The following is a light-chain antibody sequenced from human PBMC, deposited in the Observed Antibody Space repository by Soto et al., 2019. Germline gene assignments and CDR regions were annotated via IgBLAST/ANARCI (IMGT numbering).Light chain of an antibody. Sequence: TKFHANLTESPAARATLSCKTSQSISIILAWHQQKPDQAPSLLIAGATSRTTCIPARFSSRAARTFITLTISMQQADVAAVYCYQRYSNSPLTFGQGTKVDIK. J-gene: IGKJ1*01. CDR3: QRYSNSPLT. V-gene: IGKV3D-15*02. CDR1: QSISII. CDR2: GAT.